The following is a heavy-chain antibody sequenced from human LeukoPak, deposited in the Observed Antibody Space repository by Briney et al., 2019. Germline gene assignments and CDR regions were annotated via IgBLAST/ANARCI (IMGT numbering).Heavy chain of an antibody. D-gene: IGHD4/OR15-4a*01. V-gene: IGHV3-7*01. CDR2: IKQDGSEK. CDR1: GFTFSTYW. Sequence: GGSLRLSCAASGFTFSTYWMSWVRQAPGKGLEWVANIKQDGSEKYYVDSVKGRFTISRDNAKNSLHLQMNSLRVEDTAVYYCARDPLLGGANSWLRAYWGQGTLVTVSS. J-gene: IGHJ4*02. CDR3: ARDPLLGGANSWLRAY.